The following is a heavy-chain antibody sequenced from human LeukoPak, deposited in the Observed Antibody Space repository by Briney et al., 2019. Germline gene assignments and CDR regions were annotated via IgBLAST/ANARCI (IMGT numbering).Heavy chain of an antibody. Sequence: GGSLRLSCAASGFTFSSYEMNWVRQAPGKGLEWVSYISSSGSTIYYADSVKGRFTISRDNAKNSLYLQMNSLRAEDAAVYYCAKAPVTTCSGAYCYPFDYWGQGTLVTVSS. D-gene: IGHD2-21*01. J-gene: IGHJ4*02. CDR3: AKAPVTTCSGAYCYPFDY. CDR1: GFTFSSYE. V-gene: IGHV3-48*03. CDR2: ISSSGSTI.